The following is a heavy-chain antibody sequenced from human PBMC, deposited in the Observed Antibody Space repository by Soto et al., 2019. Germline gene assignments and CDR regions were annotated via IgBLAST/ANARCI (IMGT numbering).Heavy chain of an antibody. Sequence: QVQLVQSGAEVKKPGASVKVSCKASGYTFTSYGISWVRQAPGQGLEWMGWISAYNGNTNYAQKLQGRVTMTTDTPXXTAYMELRSLRSDDTAVYYCARDRPSSGWYMGSLYWGQGTLVTVSS. CDR2: ISAYNGNT. CDR3: ARDRPSSGWYMGSLY. J-gene: IGHJ4*02. CDR1: GYTFTSYG. V-gene: IGHV1-18*01. D-gene: IGHD6-19*01.